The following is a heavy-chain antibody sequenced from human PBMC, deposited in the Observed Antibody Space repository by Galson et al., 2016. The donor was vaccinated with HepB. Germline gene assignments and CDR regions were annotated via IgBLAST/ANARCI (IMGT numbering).Heavy chain of an antibody. CDR3: AKELLLASFWFDP. D-gene: IGHD1-26*01. J-gene: IGHJ5*02. V-gene: IGHV7-4-1*02. CDR2: INTSTGKA. Sequence: SVKVSCKASGYTFSNYGINWARQAPGQGLEWMGWINTSTGKATYAQGFTGRFVFSLDTSVHTAYLQISSLEAEDTAVYYCAKELLLASFWFDPWGQGTLVTVSS. CDR1: GYTFSNYG.